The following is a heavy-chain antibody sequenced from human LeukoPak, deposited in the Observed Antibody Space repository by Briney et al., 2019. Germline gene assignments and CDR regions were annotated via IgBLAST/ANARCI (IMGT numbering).Heavy chain of an antibody. CDR2: ITHGGST. V-gene: IGHV4-34*01. CDR3: ARGHDSSGYPDY. J-gene: IGHJ4*02. D-gene: IGHD3-22*01. CDR1: GGPFSGYY. Sequence: SETLSLTCAVYGGPFSGYYWSWIRQPPGKGLEWIGEITHGGSTNYNPSLKSRVTISVDTSKNHFSLKLSSVTAADTAVYYCARGHDSSGYPDYWGQGTLVTVSS.